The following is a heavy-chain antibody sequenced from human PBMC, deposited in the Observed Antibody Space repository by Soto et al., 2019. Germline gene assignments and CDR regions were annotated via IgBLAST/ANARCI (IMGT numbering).Heavy chain of an antibody. V-gene: IGHV4-59*01. CDR3: ARERYYGMDV. Sequence: LSLTCTVSGGSISSYYWSWIRQPPGKGLEWIGYIYYSGSTNYNPSLKSRVTISVDTSKNQFSLKLSSVTAADTAVYYCARERYYGMDVWGQGTTVTVSS. J-gene: IGHJ6*02. CDR2: IYYSGST. CDR1: GGSISSYY.